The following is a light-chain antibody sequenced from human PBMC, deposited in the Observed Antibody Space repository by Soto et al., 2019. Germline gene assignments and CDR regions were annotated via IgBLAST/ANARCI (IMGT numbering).Light chain of an antibody. CDR1: NSDVGAYIY. CDR2: EVN. Sequence: QSALTQPASVSASPGQSITISCTGTNSDVGAYIYVSWYLQHPGKAPKLIIYEVNNRPSGVSARFSGSKSANTASLTISGLQADDEGDYYCTSYSSTYTVIFGGGTKLTVL. V-gene: IGLV2-14*03. CDR3: TSYSSTYTVI. J-gene: IGLJ2*01.